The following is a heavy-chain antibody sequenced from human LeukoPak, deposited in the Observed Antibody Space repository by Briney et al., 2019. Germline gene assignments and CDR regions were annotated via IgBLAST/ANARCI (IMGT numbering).Heavy chain of an antibody. V-gene: IGHV4-38-2*02. J-gene: IGHJ4*02. CDR2: IYHSGST. Sequence: PSETLSLTCTVSGYSISSGYYWGWIRQPPGKGLEWIGSIYHSGSTYYNPSLKSRVTISVDTSMNQFSLKLSSVTAADTAVYYCARVTMVRGVRIGSFDYWGQGTLVTVSS. CDR3: ARVTMVRGVRIGSFDY. CDR1: GYSISSGYY. D-gene: IGHD3-10*01.